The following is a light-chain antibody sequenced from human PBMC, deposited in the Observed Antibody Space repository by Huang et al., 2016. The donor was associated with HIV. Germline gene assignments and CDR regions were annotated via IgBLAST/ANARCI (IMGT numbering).Light chain of an antibody. CDR1: QSVSSN. Sequence: EIVMTQSPAPLSVSPGERATLSCRASQSVSSNLAWYQQKPGQAPRLLIYGASTRATGIPARFSGSGSGTEFTLTISSLQSEDFAVDYCQQYNNWPPTFGQGTKVEIK. CDR2: GAS. V-gene: IGKV3-15*01. CDR3: QQYNNWPPT. J-gene: IGKJ1*01.